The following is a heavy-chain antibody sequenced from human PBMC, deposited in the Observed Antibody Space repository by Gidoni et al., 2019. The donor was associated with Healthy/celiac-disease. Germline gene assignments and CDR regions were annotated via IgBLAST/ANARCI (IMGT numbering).Heavy chain of an antibody. V-gene: IGHV4-59*01. CDR3: ASGYSYGYPYYYYGMDV. D-gene: IGHD5-18*01. CDR2: IYYSGST. CDR1: GGSISSYY. Sequence: QVQLQESGPGLVTPSETLSLTCTVSGGSISSYYCSWIRQPPGKGLEWIGYIYYSGSTNYNPSLKSRVTISVDTSKNQFSLKLSSVTAADTAVYYCASGYSYGYPYYYYGMDVWGQGTTVTVSS. J-gene: IGHJ6*02.